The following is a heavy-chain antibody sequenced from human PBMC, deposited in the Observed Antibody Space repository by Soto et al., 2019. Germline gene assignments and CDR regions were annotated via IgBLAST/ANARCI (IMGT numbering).Heavy chain of an antibody. CDR2: ISSSSSYI. D-gene: IGHD4-17*01. CDR1: GFTFSSYS. CDR3: ARDSFVGPDYVFYYGMDV. Sequence: GGSLRLSCAASGFTFSSYSMNWVRQAPGKGLEWVSSISSSSSYIYYADSVKGRFTISRDNAKNSLYLQMNGLRAEDTAVYYCARDSFVGPDYVFYYGMDVWGQGTTVTVSS. V-gene: IGHV3-21*01. J-gene: IGHJ6*02.